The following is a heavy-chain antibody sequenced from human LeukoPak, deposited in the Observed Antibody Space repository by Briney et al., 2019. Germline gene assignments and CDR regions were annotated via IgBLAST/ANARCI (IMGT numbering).Heavy chain of an antibody. J-gene: IGHJ4*02. CDR1: GFTFSSYA. Sequence: GGSLRLSCAASGFTFSSYAMSWVRQAPGKGLEWVSAISGRGGSTYYADSVKGRFTISRDNSKNTLYLQMNSLRAEDTAVYYCASAGYSSGWYVGYYFDYWGQGTLVTVSS. CDR2: ISGRGGST. D-gene: IGHD6-19*01. V-gene: IGHV3-23*01. CDR3: ASAGYSSGWYVGYYFDY.